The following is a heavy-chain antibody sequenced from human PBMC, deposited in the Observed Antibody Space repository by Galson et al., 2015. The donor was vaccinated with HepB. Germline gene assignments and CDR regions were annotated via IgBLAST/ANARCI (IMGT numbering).Heavy chain of an antibody. D-gene: IGHD3-16*02. CDR1: GFSLSTSGVG. V-gene: IGHV2-5*02. CDR2: IYWDDDK. CDR3: AHLPWGSYRYGVYFDY. Sequence: PALVKPTQTLTLTCTFSGFSLSTSGVGVGWIRQPPGKALEWLALIYWDDDKRYSPSLKSRLTITRDTSKNQVVLTMTNMDPVDTATYYCAHLPWGSYRYGVYFDYWGQGTLVTVSS. J-gene: IGHJ4*02.